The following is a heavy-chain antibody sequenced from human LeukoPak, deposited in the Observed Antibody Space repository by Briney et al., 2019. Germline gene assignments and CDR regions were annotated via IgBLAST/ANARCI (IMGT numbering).Heavy chain of an antibody. D-gene: IGHD2-15*01. CDR2: IFYSGST. J-gene: IGHJ6*02. CDR1: GGSMKNYY. Sequence: SETLSLTCNISGGSMKNYYWSWIRQPPGKGLEWIGYIFYSGSTNYNPSLKSRVTISVDTSKNQFSLKLSSVTAADTAVYYCASQKSVCSGGSCYYYGMDVWGQGTTVTVSS. CDR3: ASQKSVCSGGSCYYYGMDV. V-gene: IGHV4-59*01.